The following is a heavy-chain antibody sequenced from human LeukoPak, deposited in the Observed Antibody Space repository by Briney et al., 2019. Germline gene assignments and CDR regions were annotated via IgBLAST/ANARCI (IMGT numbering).Heavy chain of an antibody. V-gene: IGHV3-66*01. CDR1: GFTFSSYS. J-gene: IGHJ4*02. D-gene: IGHD2-21*02. Sequence: GGSLRLSCAASGFTFSSYSMNWVRQAPGKGLEWVSVIYSGGSTYYADSVKGRFTVSRDNSKNTLYLQMNSLRAEDTAVYYCARERTLDCGGDCYPDYWGQGTLVTVSS. CDR2: IYSGGST. CDR3: ARERTLDCGGDCYPDY.